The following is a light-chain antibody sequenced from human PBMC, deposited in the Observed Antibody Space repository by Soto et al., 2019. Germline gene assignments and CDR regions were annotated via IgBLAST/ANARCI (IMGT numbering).Light chain of an antibody. J-gene: IGKJ1*01. CDR1: QSIGQW. V-gene: IGKV1-5*03. Sequence: DVQMTQSPSTLSASIGDRVTITCRASQSIGQWLAWFQQKPGKAPKVLIYKASTLQSGVPSRFSASGSGTEFTLTISSLQPDDSATYYFQHYDGSSPWTLGQGTKVDI. CDR3: QHYDGSSPWT. CDR2: KAS.